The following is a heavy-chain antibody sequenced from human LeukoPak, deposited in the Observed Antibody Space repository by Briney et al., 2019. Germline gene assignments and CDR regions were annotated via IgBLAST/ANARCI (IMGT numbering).Heavy chain of an antibody. V-gene: IGHV1-69*06. J-gene: IGHJ6*03. CDR1: GCTFSSYA. Sequence: GASVKVSCKASGCTFSSYAISWVRQAPGQGLEWMGRIIPIFGTANYAQKFQGRVTITADKSTSTAYMELSSLRSEDTAVYYCARDSSSSPYYYYYYYMDVWGKGTTVSVSS. D-gene: IGHD6-6*01. CDR3: ARDSSSSPYYYYYYYMDV. CDR2: IIPIFGTA.